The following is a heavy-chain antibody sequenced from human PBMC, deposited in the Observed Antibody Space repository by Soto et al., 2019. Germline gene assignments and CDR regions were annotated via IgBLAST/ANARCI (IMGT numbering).Heavy chain of an antibody. CDR2: ISSSSSYT. V-gene: IGHV3-21*01. D-gene: IGHD5-12*01. J-gene: IGHJ4*02. CDR1: GFTFSTYR. CDR3: ARYGSCYDYFDY. Sequence: EVQLVESGGGMVKPGGSLRLSCAASGFTFSTYRMNWVRQAPGKGLEWVSSISSSSSYTYYADSVRGRFTMSRDNAESSLYLQMKSPRVEDTAVYYCARYGSCYDYFDYWGQGTLVTVSS.